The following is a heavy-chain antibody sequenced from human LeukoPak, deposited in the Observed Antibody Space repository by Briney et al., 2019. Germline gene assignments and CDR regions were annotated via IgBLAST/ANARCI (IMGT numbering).Heavy chain of an antibody. Sequence: SETLSLTCTVSGGSVNSSSYYWGWIRLPPGKGLEWIGSIYYSGSTYYNPSLKSRLTISVDTSNNQFSLNLSSVTAADTAVYYCRIIYCKATNCYAKGDYWSQGTLVTISS. V-gene: IGHV4-39*01. J-gene: IGHJ4*02. CDR1: GGSVNSSSYY. CDR3: RIIYCKATNCYAKGDY. CDR2: IYYSGST. D-gene: IGHD2-2*01.